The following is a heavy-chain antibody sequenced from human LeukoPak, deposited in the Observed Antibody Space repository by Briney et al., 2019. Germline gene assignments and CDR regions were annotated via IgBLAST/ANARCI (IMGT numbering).Heavy chain of an antibody. V-gene: IGHV1-18*01. CDR1: GYTFTSYG. Sequence: ASVTVSCKASGYTFTSYGISWVRQAPGQGLEWMGWTSAYNGNTNYAQKLQGRVTMTTDTSTSTAYMELRSLRSDDTAVYYCARDLGYSSSWYFDYWGQGTLVTVSS. D-gene: IGHD6-13*01. CDR3: ARDLGYSSSWYFDY. CDR2: TSAYNGNT. J-gene: IGHJ4*02.